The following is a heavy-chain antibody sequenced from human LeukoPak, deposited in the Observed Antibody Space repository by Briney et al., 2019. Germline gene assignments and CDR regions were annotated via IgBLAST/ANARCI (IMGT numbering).Heavy chain of an antibody. D-gene: IGHD6-19*01. CDR3: AKPYINGWYVVDS. J-gene: IGHJ4*02. CDR2: ITYDGSSK. Sequence: GGSLRLSCAASGFTFSNYPFHWVRQAPGKGLEWVAVITYDGSSKYYADSVKGRFTISRDNSRKTLYLQMSGLRPEDTAIYYCAKPYINGWYVVDSWGQGALVTVSS. V-gene: IGHV3-30*04. CDR1: GFTFSNYP.